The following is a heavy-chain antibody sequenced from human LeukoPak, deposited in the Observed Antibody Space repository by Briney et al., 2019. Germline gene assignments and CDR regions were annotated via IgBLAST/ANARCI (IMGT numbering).Heavy chain of an antibody. Sequence: SETLSLTCTVSGGSISSYYWSWIRQPPGKGLEWIGYIYYSGSTNYNPSLKSRVTISVDTSKNQFSLKLSSVTAADTAVYYCARASHFDYWGQGTLVTVSS. J-gene: IGHJ4*02. V-gene: IGHV4-59*01. CDR2: IYYSGST. CDR3: ARASHFDY. CDR1: GGSISSYY.